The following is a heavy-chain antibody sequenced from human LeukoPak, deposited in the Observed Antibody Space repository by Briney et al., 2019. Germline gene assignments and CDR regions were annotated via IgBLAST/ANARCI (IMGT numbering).Heavy chain of an antibody. Sequence: GGPLRLSCAASGFTFSSYWMSWVRQAPGKGLEGVGNIKQDGSEKYYGDSVKGGCTISRDNEKNSLYLQMNSLRADDTAVYYGARERWRVVAAPDPYYYYYGMDVWGQGTTVTVSS. V-gene: IGHV3-7*01. J-gene: IGHJ6*02. CDR2: IKQDGSEK. CDR1: GFTFSSYW. CDR3: ARERWRVVAAPDPYYYYYGMDV. D-gene: IGHD2-15*01.